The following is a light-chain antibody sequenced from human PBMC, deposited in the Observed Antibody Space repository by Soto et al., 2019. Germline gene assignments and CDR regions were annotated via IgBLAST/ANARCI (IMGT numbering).Light chain of an antibody. CDR3: QQYGSSPPT. Sequence: EIVLTQSPGTLSLSPGERATLSCRASQSVSSTYLAWCQQKPGQAPGLLLYGASNRASGIPDRFAGSGSGTDFTLTISRLEPEDFAVYYCQQYGSSPPTFRGGTKVDIK. CDR1: QSVSSTY. J-gene: IGKJ4*01. CDR2: GAS. V-gene: IGKV3-20*01.